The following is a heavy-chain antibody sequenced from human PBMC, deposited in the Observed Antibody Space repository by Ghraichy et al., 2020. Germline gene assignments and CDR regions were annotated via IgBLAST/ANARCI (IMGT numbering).Heavy chain of an antibody. Sequence: ETLSLTCAVYGGSFSGYYWSWIRQPPGKGLEWIGEINHSGSTNYNPSLKSRVTISVDTSKNQFSLKLSSVTAADTAVYYCARALGAKVYWGQGTLVTVSS. CDR1: GGSFSGYY. V-gene: IGHV4-34*01. CDR2: INHSGST. D-gene: IGHD1-26*01. J-gene: IGHJ4*02. CDR3: ARALGAKVY.